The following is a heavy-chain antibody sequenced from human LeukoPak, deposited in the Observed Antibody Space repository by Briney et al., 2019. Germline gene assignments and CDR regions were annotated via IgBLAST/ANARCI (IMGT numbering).Heavy chain of an antibody. CDR1: GGSFSGYY. D-gene: IGHD3-22*01. V-gene: IGHV4-34*01. CDR2: INHSGST. CDR3: ARGSFHYYDSSGKRGHYYYYYGMDV. J-gene: IGHJ6*02. Sequence: SETLSLTCAVYGGSFSGYYWSWIRQPPGKGLGWIGEINHSGSTNYNPSLKSRVTISVDTAKNQFSLKLSSVTAADTAVYYCARGSFHYYDSSGKRGHYYYYYGMDVWGQGTTVTVSS.